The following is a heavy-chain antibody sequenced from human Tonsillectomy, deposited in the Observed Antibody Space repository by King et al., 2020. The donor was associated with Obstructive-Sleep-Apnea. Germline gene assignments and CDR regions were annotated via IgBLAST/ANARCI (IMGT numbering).Heavy chain of an antibody. V-gene: IGHV4-34*01. Sequence: QVQLQQWGAGLLKPSETLSLTCAVYGGSFSGYYWSWIRQPPGKGLEWIGEINHSGSTNYNPSLKSRVTISVDTSKNQLSLEFSVTAADTAVYYCARGGILWFGESPYYYYGMDVWGQGTTVTVSS. D-gene: IGHD3-10*01. J-gene: IGHJ6*02. CDR3: ARGGILWFGESPYYYYGMDV. CDR2: INHSGST. CDR1: GGSFSGYY.